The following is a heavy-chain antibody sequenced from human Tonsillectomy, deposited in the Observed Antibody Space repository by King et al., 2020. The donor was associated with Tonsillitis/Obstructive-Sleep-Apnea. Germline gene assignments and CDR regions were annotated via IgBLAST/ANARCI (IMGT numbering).Heavy chain of an antibody. Sequence: QLQESGPGLVKPSGTLSLTCAVSGGSISSSNWWSWVRQPPGKGLEWIGEIYHSGSTNYNPSLKSRVTISVDKSKNQFSLKLSSVTAADTAVYYCASFGSGGSGGYLGSAFPVWGPGTLLPFSS. J-gene: IGHJ3*01. CDR1: GGSISSSNW. V-gene: IGHV4-4*02. CDR3: ASFGSGGSGGYLGSAFPV. D-gene: IGHD3-10*01. CDR2: IYHSGST.